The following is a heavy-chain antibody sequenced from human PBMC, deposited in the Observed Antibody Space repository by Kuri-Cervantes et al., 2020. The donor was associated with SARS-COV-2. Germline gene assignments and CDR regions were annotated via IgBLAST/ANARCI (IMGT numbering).Heavy chain of an antibody. CDR3: AKGTTTYTSPFDY. D-gene: IGHD1-14*01. V-gene: IGHV3-23*01. Sequence: GGSLRLSCAASGFPFDNYAMTWVRQAPGKGLEWVSTISGRGDNTYFAASVKGRFTISRDNFMSMMFLQMSSLRADDTAVYYCAKGTTTYTSPFDYWGRGTLVTVSS. CDR2: ISGRGDNT. J-gene: IGHJ4*02. CDR1: GFPFDNYA.